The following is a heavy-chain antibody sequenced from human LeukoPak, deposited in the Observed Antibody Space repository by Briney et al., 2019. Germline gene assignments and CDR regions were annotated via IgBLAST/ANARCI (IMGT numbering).Heavy chain of an antibody. CDR3: ARDSMVRGATGPFFDY. J-gene: IGHJ4*02. CDR2: ISSSGGTI. CDR1: GFTFSSYQ. D-gene: IGHD3-10*01. Sequence: PGGSLRLSCAASGFTFSSYQMNWVRQAPGKGLEWISYISSSGGTIYYADSVKGRFTISRDNSKNTVYLQMNRLRVEDTAIYYCARDSMVRGATGPFFDYWGQGTLITVSS. V-gene: IGHV3-48*03.